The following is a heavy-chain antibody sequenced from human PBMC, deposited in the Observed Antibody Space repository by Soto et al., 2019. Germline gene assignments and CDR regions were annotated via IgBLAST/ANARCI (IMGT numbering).Heavy chain of an antibody. V-gene: IGHV3-21*01. D-gene: IGHD2-2*01. CDR2: ISSSSSYI. CDR1: GFTFSSYS. Sequence: GGSLRLSCAASGFTFSSYSMNWVRQAPGKGLEWVSSISSSSSYIYYADSVKGRFTISRDNAKNSLYLQMNSLRAEDTAVYYCARYCSSTSCSGWDYYMDVWGKGTTVTVSS. CDR3: ARYCSSTSCSGWDYYMDV. J-gene: IGHJ6*03.